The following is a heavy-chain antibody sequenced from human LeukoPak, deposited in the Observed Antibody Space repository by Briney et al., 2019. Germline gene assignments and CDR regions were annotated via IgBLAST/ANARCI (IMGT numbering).Heavy chain of an antibody. CDR2: IYYSGST. CDR3: ARLVPGDY. Sequence: SETLSLTCTVSGGSISSYYWSWIRQPPGKGLEWIGYIYYSGSTNYNPSLKSRVTISVDTSKNQFSLKLSSVTVADTAVYYCARLVPGDYWGQGTLVTVSS. J-gene: IGHJ4*02. V-gene: IGHV4-59*08. D-gene: IGHD6-6*01. CDR1: GGSISSYY.